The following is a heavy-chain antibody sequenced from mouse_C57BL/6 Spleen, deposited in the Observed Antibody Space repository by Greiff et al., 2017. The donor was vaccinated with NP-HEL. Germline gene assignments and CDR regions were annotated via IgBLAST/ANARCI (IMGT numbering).Heavy chain of an antibody. CDR1: GYTFTSYW. J-gene: IGHJ4*01. Sequence: QVQLQQPGAELVKPGASVKLSCKASGYTFTSYWMPWVKQRPGQGLEWIGMIYPNSGSTNYNEKFKSKATLTVDKSSSTAYMQLSSLTSEDSAVYYCARDCSSPYYAMDYWGQGTSVTVSS. V-gene: IGHV1-64*01. CDR3: ARDCSSPYYAMDY. CDR2: IYPNSGST. D-gene: IGHD1-1*01.